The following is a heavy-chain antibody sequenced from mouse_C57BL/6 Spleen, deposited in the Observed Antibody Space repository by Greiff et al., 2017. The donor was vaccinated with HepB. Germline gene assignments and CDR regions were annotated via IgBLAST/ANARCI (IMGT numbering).Heavy chain of an antibody. CDR1: GYTFTSYN. CDR2: IYPGNGDT. V-gene: IGHV1-12*01. J-gene: IGHJ4*01. Sequence: QVQLKESGAELVRPGASVKMSCKASGYTFTSYNMHWVKQTPRQGLEWIGAIYPGNGDTSYNQKFKGKATLTVDKSSSIAYMQLSSLTSEDSAVFFCALYYYYAMDYWGQGTSVTVSS. CDR3: ALYYYYAMDY. D-gene: IGHD2-3*01.